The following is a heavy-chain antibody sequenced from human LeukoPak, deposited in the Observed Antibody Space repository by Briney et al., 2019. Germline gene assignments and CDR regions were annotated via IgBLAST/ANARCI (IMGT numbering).Heavy chain of an antibody. Sequence: GGSLRLSCAASGFTVSSNYMSWVRLAPGKGLEWVSVIYSGGSTYYADSVKGRFTISRDNSKNTLYLQMNSLRAEDTAVYYCARETDGSGRPYYYYGMDVWGKGTTVTVSS. J-gene: IGHJ6*04. V-gene: IGHV3-53*01. D-gene: IGHD3-10*01. CDR2: IYSGGST. CDR1: GFTVSSNY. CDR3: ARETDGSGRPYYYYGMDV.